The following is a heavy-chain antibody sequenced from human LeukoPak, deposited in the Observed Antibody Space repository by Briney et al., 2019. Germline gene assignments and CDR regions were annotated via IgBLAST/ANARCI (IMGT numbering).Heavy chain of an antibody. CDR1: GFTFDDYG. D-gene: IGHD3-10*01. V-gene: IGHV3-20*04. CDR2: INWNGGTT. J-gene: IGHJ4*02. CDR3: ARAHYYGLGSCDY. Sequence: GGSLRLSCAASGFTFDDYGMTWVRQAPGEGLEWVSGINWNGGTTGYADSVRGRFTMSRDNAKNSLFLQMNSLGAEDTALYYCARAHYYGLGSCDYWGQGTLVTVSS.